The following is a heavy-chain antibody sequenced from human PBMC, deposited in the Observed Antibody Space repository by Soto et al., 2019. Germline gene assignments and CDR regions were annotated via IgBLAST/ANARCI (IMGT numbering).Heavy chain of an antibody. V-gene: IGHV5-51*01. CDR3: ARQGAGGLFDY. J-gene: IGHJ4*02. CDR1: GYSFTSSW. Sequence: GESLKISCKGSGYSFTSSWIGWVRQMPGKGLEWMVIINPGDSDTRYNPSLQGRVTISADKSNSTAYLQWSSLKASDTAMYYCARQGAGGLFDYWGQRTLVTVSS. CDR2: INPGDSDT. D-gene: IGHD2-15*01.